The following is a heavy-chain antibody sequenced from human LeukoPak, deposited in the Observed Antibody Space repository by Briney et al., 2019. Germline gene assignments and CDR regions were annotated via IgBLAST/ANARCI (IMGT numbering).Heavy chain of an antibody. J-gene: IGHJ4*02. CDR1: GFTFSTFW. Sequence: GGSLRLSCAASGFTFSTFWMIWVRQAPGKGLEWVATIKQDGSEKYYVDSAKGRFTISRDNAKNSLCLQMNSLRDEDTAVYYCARDVPAYGDFYGTSYWGQGTLVTVSS. CDR3: ARDVPAYGDFYGTSY. V-gene: IGHV3-7*01. D-gene: IGHD4-17*01. CDR2: IKQDGSEK.